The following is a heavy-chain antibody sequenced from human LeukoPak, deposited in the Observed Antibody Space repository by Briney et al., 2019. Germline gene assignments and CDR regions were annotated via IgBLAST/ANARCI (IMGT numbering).Heavy chain of an antibody. CDR2: IYSGGSS. D-gene: IGHD5-12*01. CDR1: GVTVSSNS. J-gene: IGHJ4*02. Sequence: GGSLRLSCAASGVTVSSNSMSWVRQAPGKGLEWVSVIYSGGSSSYADSVKGRFTVSRDNSKNTLYFQMNSLRAEDTAVYYCTKEYSGLFDYWGQGTLVTVSS. CDR3: TKEYSGLFDY. V-gene: IGHV3-53*01.